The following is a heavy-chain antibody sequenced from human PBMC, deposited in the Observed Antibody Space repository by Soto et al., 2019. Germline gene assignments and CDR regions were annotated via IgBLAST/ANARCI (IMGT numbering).Heavy chain of an antibody. J-gene: IGHJ4*02. CDR2: VYNSGST. Sequence: SETLCLTCTFSVGSISINYWTWIRQPPGKGLEWIGYVYNSGSTNYNPSLKSRVTISEDTSKSQFSLKVNSMTAADTAVYYCARYRREAVAGYTLDNWGQGMLVTVSS. V-gene: IGHV4-59*01. CDR3: ARYRREAVAGYTLDN. CDR1: VGSISINY. D-gene: IGHD6-13*01.